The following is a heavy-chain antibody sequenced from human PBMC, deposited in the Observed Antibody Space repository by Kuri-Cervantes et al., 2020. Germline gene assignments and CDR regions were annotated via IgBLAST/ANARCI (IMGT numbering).Heavy chain of an antibody. Sequence: GESLKISCVASGFTFSTYSMNWVRQAPGKGLEWVSYISSSSTAIYYADSVKGRFTISRDNAKNSLYLQMNSLRDEDTAVYYCARDRYYYDSSGYSEIYYFDYWGQGTLVTVSS. J-gene: IGHJ4*02. CDR2: ISSSSTAI. CDR3: ARDRYYYDSSGYSEIYYFDY. CDR1: GFTFSTYS. D-gene: IGHD3-22*01. V-gene: IGHV3-48*02.